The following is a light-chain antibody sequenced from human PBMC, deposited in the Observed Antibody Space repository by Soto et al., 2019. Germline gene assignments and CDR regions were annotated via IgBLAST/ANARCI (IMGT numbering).Light chain of an antibody. V-gene: IGLV1-51*02. CDR2: ENN. CDR1: SSNIGRNY. CDR3: GTWDTSLSAGV. Sequence: QSVLTQPPSESAAPGQKVTISCSGSSSNIGRNYVCCYHQFPRRAPQLLIYENNKRPPGIPDRLSGCKSGTSGTLRITGLQTGDEADYYCGTWDTSLSAGVFGGGTKLTVL. J-gene: IGLJ3*02.